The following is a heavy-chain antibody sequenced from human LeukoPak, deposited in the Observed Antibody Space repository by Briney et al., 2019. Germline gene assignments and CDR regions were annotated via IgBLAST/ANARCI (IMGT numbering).Heavy chain of an antibody. CDR3: ARGYSYGYGYYYYSYMDV. CDR2: SYTSGST. V-gene: IGHV4-4*07. D-gene: IGHD5-18*01. Sequence: PSETLSLTCTVSGGSISSYYWSWIRQPAGKGLEWIGRSYTSGSTNYNPALKSRVTMSVDTSKNQFSLKLSSVTAADTAVYYCARGYSYGYGYYYYSYMDVWGKGTTVTISS. J-gene: IGHJ6*03. CDR1: GGSISSYY.